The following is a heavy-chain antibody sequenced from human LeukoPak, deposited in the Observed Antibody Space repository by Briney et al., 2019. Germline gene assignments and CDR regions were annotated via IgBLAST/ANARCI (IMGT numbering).Heavy chain of an antibody. D-gene: IGHD3-22*01. V-gene: IGHV4-59*11. CDR1: GGSISSHF. Sequence: SETLSLTCTVSGGSISSHFWSWIRQPPGKGLEWIAYVHYTGSTNYNPSLKSRVTISVDTSKNQFSLKLSSVTAADTAVYYCARRGYYYDSSGYYSWFDYWGQGTLVTVSS. CDR3: ARRGYYYDSSGYYSWFDY. CDR2: VHYTGST. J-gene: IGHJ4*02.